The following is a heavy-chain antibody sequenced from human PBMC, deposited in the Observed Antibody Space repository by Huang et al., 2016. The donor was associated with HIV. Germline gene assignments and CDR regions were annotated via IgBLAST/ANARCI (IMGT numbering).Heavy chain of an antibody. Sequence: FQLIQSGAEVKKTGSSVRVSCRASEGTFSSYSIGWMRQAPGQVLEWMGGISRIFGTPTNARKFQGRVSIAADETKSTAYMDLNSLRSEDTAVYYCARAALVNNQYFDYWGQGTLVTVSS. CDR1: EGTFSSYS. D-gene: IGHD5-18*01. J-gene: IGHJ4*02. CDR2: ISRIFGTP. CDR3: ARAALVNNQYFDY. V-gene: IGHV1-69*13.